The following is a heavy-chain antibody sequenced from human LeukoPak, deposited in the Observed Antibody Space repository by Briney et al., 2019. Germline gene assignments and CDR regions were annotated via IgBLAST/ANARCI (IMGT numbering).Heavy chain of an antibody. D-gene: IGHD2/OR15-2a*01. Sequence: GGSLRLSCVASGFTFINYAMSWVRQAPGQGLEWVSSISVSGGSTHYADSVKGRFTVSRDNSKNTLYLQMNSLGVDDTAVYYCANSLEYCNVSGFTFDSWGQGTLVTVSS. CDR3: ANSLEYCNVSGFTFDS. J-gene: IGHJ4*02. V-gene: IGHV3-23*01. CDR1: GFTFINYA. CDR2: ISVSGGST.